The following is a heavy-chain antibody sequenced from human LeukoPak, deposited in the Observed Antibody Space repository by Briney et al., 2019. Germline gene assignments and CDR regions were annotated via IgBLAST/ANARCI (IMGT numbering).Heavy chain of an antibody. CDR1: GGSISSNNYY. Sequence: SETLSLTCTVSGGSISSNNYYWGWLRQPPGRGLEGIGSISYGGTTYYNPSLESRVTISVDTSKNQFSLNLSSVTAADTAVYYCGRRPGGAIEYWGQGTLVTVSS. V-gene: IGHV4-39*01. J-gene: IGHJ4*02. CDR2: ISYGGTT. CDR3: GRRPGGAIEY. D-gene: IGHD2-2*02.